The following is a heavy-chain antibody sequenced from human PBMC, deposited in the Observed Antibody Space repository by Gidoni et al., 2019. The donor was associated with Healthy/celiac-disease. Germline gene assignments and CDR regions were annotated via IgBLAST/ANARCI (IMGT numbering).Heavy chain of an antibody. Sequence: EVQLLESGGGVVQPGGSLRLSCAAAGFTFSSCTMSWVRQAPGKGLEWVSAISGSGGSTYYAASVKGRFTSSRDNSKNTLYLQMNSLRAEDTAVYYCAKDREITFGGVIAPLDYWGQGTLVTVSS. J-gene: IGHJ4*02. V-gene: IGHV3-23*01. CDR3: AKDREITFGGVIAPLDY. D-gene: IGHD3-16*02. CDR1: GFTFSSCT. CDR2: ISGSGGST.